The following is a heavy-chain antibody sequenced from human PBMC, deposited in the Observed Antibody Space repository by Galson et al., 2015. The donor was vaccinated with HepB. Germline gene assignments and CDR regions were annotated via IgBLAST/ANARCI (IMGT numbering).Heavy chain of an antibody. CDR3: ARDKWGIAAAGIVTQMGEFDY. V-gene: IGHV1-2*02. Sequence: SVKVSCKASGYTVTGYYMHWVRQAPGQGLEWMGWINPNSGGTNYAQKFQGRVTMTRDTSISTAYMELSRLRSDDTAVYYCARDKWGIAAAGIVTQMGEFDYWGQGTLVTVSS. J-gene: IGHJ4*02. CDR2: INPNSGGT. CDR1: GYTVTGYY. D-gene: IGHD6-13*01.